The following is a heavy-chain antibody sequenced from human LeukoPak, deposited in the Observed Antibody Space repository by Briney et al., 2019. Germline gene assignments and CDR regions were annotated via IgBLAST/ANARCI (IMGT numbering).Heavy chain of an antibody. V-gene: IGHV1-2*02. CDR1: GYTSTGYY. J-gene: IGHJ5*02. Sequence: ASVKVSCKASGYTSTGYYMHWGRQAPGQGLEWMGWINPNSGGTNYAQKLQGRVTMTRDTSISTAYMELRRMRSDDTAVYYCARASKIVVVPAATPPDPWGQGTLVTVSS. CDR3: ARASKIVVVPAATPPDP. CDR2: INPNSGGT. D-gene: IGHD2-2*01.